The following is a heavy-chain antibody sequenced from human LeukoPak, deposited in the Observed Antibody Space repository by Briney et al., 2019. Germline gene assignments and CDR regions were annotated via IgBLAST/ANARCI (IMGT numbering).Heavy chain of an antibody. D-gene: IGHD4-23*01. Sequence: GGSLRLSCAASGFNFSDYYMTWIRQAPGEGLEWLSYISSSGDIKLYADSVEGRFTISRDNAKMSLDLQRNSLRVEDTAVCYCARDHDGGNSGCMDFWGQGTLVTVSA. CDR1: GFNFSDYY. CDR2: ISSSGDIK. V-gene: IGHV3-11*04. J-gene: IGHJ4*02. CDR3: ARDHDGGNSGCMDF.